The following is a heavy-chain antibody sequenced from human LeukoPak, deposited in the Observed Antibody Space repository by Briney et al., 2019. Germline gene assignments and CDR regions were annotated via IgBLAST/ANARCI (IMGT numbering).Heavy chain of an antibody. CDR3: ARDYYDSSGMYYFDY. V-gene: IGHV4-59*12. J-gene: IGHJ4*02. D-gene: IGHD3-22*01. CDR2: IHYSGIT. Sequence: SETLSLTCTVSGGSISSYFWSWIRQPPGKGLEWIGYIHYSGITNYNPSLKSRVTISVDTSKNQFSLKLSSVTAADTAVYYCARDYYDSSGMYYFDYWGQGTLVTVSS. CDR1: GGSISSYF.